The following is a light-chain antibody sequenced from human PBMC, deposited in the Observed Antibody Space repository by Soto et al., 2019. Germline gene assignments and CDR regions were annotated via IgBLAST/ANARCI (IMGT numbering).Light chain of an antibody. CDR3: SLYTSSITYV. CDR2: EVN. CDR1: SSDVGGYNY. J-gene: IGLJ1*01. V-gene: IGLV2-14*03. Sequence: QSALTQPASVSGSPGQSITISCTGTSSDVGGYNYVSWYQQHPGKAPKLMIYEVNNRPSGVSTRFSGSKSGNTASLTISGLQAEDEADYYCSLYTSSITYVFGSGTKVTVL.